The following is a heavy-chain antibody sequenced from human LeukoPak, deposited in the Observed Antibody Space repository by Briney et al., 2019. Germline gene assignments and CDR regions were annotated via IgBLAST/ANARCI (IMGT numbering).Heavy chain of an antibody. V-gene: IGHV1-69*02. CDR2: IIPILGIA. CDR1: GGTFSSYT. Sequence: SVKVSCKASGGTFSSYTIGWVRQAPGQGLEWMGRIIPILGIANYAQKFQGRVTITADKSTSTAYMELSSLRSKDTAVYYCAVLDIVVVPAARDAFDIWGQGTMVTVSS. CDR3: AVLDIVVVPAARDAFDI. J-gene: IGHJ3*02. D-gene: IGHD2-2*03.